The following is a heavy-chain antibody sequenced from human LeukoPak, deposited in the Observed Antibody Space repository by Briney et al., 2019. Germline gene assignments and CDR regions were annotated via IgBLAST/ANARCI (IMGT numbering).Heavy chain of an antibody. Sequence: SGGSLRLSCAASGFTFSSFALHWVRQAPGKGLQWVAVISYDGNNKYYADSVKGRFTISRDNSKNTLYLQMNNLRAQDTAVYYCARVGRGYSFNVYCFDYWGQGTLVTVSS. V-gene: IGHV3-30*01. CDR1: GFTFSSFA. J-gene: IGHJ4*02. CDR3: ARVGRGYSFNVYCFDY. CDR2: ISYDGNNK. D-gene: IGHD5-18*01.